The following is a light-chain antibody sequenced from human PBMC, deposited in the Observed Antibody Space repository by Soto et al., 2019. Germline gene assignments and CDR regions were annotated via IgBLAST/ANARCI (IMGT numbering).Light chain of an antibody. J-gene: IGLJ3*02. CDR2: DDT. V-gene: IGLV1-40*01. Sequence: QLVLTQPPSVSGAPGQRVTISCSGGGSNIGAGWPVHWYQQLPGTAPKLLMFDDTNRPSGVPDRFSGSKSGTSAALAITGLQAEDEADYYCQSFENSLRAWVFGGGTKLTVL. CDR1: GSNIGAGWP. CDR3: QSFENSLRAWV.